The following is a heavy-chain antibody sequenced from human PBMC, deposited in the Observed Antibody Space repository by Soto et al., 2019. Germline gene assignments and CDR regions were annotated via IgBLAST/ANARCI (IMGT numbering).Heavy chain of an antibody. D-gene: IGHD4-17*01. CDR2: ISYDGSNK. J-gene: IGHJ6*02. Sequence: GGSLRLSCAASGFTFSSFGMHWVRQAPGKGLEWVAVISYDGSNKYYADSVKGRFTISRDNSKNTLYLQMNSLRAEDTAVYYWAKETTGNTYYYYYGMDVWGQGTTVTVSS. CDR3: AKETTGNTYYYYYGMDV. V-gene: IGHV3-30*18. CDR1: GFTFSSFG.